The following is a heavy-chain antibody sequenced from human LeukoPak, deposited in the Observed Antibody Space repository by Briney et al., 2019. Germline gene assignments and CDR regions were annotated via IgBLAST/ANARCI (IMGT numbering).Heavy chain of an antibody. D-gene: IGHD3-10*01. Sequence: PGGSPRLSCAASGFTFSSYSMNWVRQAPGKGLEWVSSISSSSSYIYYADSVKGRFTISRDNAKNTLSLQMNSLRTEDTAVYYCAKDRYGSGSDTPWGQGTLVTVSS. CDR3: AKDRYGSGSDTP. V-gene: IGHV3-21*04. CDR2: ISSSSSYI. CDR1: GFTFSSYS. J-gene: IGHJ5*02.